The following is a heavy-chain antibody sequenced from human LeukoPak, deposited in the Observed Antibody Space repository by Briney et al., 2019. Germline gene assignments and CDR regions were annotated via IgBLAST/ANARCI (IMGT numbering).Heavy chain of an antibody. V-gene: IGHV4-59*01. CDR3: AREREWFGEFQVGFDP. D-gene: IGHD3-10*01. J-gene: IGHJ5*02. CDR2: IYYSGST. Sequence: SETLSLTCTVAGGSISSYYWSWIRQPPGKGLEWIGYIYYSGSTNYNPSLKSRVTISVDTSKNQFSLKLSSVTAADTAVYYCAREREWFGEFQVGFDPWGQGTLVTASS. CDR1: GGSISSYY.